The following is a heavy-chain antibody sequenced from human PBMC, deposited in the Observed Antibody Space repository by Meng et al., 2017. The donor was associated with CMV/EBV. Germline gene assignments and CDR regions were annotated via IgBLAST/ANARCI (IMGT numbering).Heavy chain of an antibody. J-gene: IGHJ4*02. CDR3: TTIPCIAATI. CDR2: IRSKANSYAT. D-gene: IGHD6-13*01. CDR1: GFTFSGSA. Sequence: GESLKISCAASGFTFSGSAMHWVRQASGKGLEWVGRIRSKANSYATAYAASVKGRYTISRDDSKNTAYLQMNSLKTEDTAVYYCTTIPCIAATIWGQGTLVTVSS. V-gene: IGHV3-73*01.